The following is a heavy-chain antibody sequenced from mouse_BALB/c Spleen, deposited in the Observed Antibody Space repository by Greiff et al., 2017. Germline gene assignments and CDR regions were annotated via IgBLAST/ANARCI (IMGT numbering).Heavy chain of an antibody. CDR3: AREGDMDY. CDR1: GYSITSDYA. V-gene: IGHV3-2*02. CDR2: ISYSGST. J-gene: IGHJ4*01. Sequence: VQLKESGPGLVKPSQSLSLTCTVTGYSITSDYAWNWIRQFPGNKLEWMGYISYSGSTSYNPSLKSRISITRDTSKNQFFLQLNSVTTEDTATYYCAREGDMDYWGQGTSVTVSS.